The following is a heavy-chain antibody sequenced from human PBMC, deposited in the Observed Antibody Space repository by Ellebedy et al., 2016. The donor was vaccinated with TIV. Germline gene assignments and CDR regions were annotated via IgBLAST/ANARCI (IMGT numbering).Heavy chain of an antibody. CDR1: GGTFSSYA. CDR3: ARGRYCSSTSCYIGHYYYMDV. J-gene: IGHJ6*03. V-gene: IGHV1-2*02. CDR2: INPNSGGT. Sequence: ASVKVSCXASGGTFSSYAISWVRQAPGQGLEWMGWINPNSGGTNYAQKFQGRVTMTRDTSTSTVYMELSSLRSEDTAVYYCARGRYCSSTSCYIGHYYYMDVWGKGTTVTVSS. D-gene: IGHD2-2*02.